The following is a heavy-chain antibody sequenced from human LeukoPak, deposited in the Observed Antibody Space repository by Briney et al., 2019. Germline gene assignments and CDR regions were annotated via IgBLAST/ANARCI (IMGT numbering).Heavy chain of an antibody. CDR3: AKAAGKETGSDFFFEH. CDR1: GGSFRSSSYY. J-gene: IGHJ4*02. D-gene: IGHD3-3*01. V-gene: IGHV4-39*01. CDR2: IYYSGST. Sequence: SETLSLTCTVSGGSFRSSSYYWGWIRQTPWNGLEWIGCIYYSGSTYYNPSLQRQVPISLATSENQFSLKLRPVPAPDTAVYYCAKAAGKETGSDFFFEHWGQGTLVTVSS.